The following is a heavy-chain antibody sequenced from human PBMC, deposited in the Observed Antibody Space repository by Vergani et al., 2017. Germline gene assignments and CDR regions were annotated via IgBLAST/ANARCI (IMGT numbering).Heavy chain of an antibody. V-gene: IGHV3-23*01. CDR3: AKVYHYXVSDYAPPYCVDY. CDR1: GFTFINYD. Sequence: EVQLLESGGGLVQPGGSLRLSCAGSGFTFINYDMAWVRQAPGKGLEWVSSISGRSDRTYYADSVKGRFTFFRDKSKSMLYLQMNSLRAEDTAVYYCAKVYHYXVSDYAPPYCVDYWGQGTLVTVSS. D-gene: IGHD3-22*01. J-gene: IGHJ4*02. CDR2: ISGRSDRT.